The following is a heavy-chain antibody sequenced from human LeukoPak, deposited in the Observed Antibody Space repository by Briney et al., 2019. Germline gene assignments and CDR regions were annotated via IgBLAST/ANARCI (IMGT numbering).Heavy chain of an antibody. V-gene: IGHV3-21*01. CDR1: GFTFSSYS. J-gene: IGHJ4*02. Sequence: GGSLRLSCAASGFTFSSYSMNWVRQAPGEGLEWVSLVSSSRSSIYYADSVKGRFTISRDNAKKSLYLQMSSLRAEDTAVYYCARGEMSAMLDYWGQGTLVTVSS. CDR3: ARGEMSAMLDY. D-gene: IGHD2-2*01. CDR2: VSSSRSSI.